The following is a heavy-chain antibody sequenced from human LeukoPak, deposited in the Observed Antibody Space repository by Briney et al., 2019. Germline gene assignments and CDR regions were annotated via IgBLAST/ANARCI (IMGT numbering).Heavy chain of an antibody. CDR3: ARGHYGMDV. Sequence: GGSLRLSCAVSGFKFKTFWMTWVRQAPGKGLEWVATIKQDGSEKYYVDSVKGRGTIARDNAKNSLYLQMSSLRAEDTAVYYCARGHYGMDVWGRGTTVIVSS. V-gene: IGHV3-7*04. J-gene: IGHJ6*02. CDR2: IKQDGSEK. CDR1: GFKFKTFW.